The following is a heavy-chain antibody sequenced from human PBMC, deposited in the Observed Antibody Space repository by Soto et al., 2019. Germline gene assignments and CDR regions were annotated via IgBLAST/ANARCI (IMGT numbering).Heavy chain of an antibody. CDR3: ARRADYYDSSGYPGYYYYGVDV. CDR2: IIPIFGSA. V-gene: IGHV1-69*01. CDR1: GGTFSSYA. J-gene: IGHJ6*02. D-gene: IGHD3-22*01. Sequence: QVQLVQSGAEVKKPGSSVKVSCKASGGTFSSYAISWVRQAPGQGLEWMGGIIPIFGSANYAQTFQGRVTITADESTGTAYMDLSSLRSEDTAVYYCARRADYYDSSGYPGYYYYGVDVWGQGTTVTVSS.